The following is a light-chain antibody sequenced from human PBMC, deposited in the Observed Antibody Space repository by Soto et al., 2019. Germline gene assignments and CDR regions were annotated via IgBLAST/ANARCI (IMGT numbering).Light chain of an antibody. CDR2: EVT. J-gene: IGLJ2*01. CDR3: SSYTSSNTLEVL. CDR1: ISDVGGYNY. Sequence: QSALTQPASVSGSPGQSIXISCTGTISDVGGYNYVSWYQQHPGKAPKIIIYEVTNRPSGVSHRFSGSKSGNTASLAISGLQAXDEAXYYCSSYTSSNTLEVLFGGGTKLTVL. V-gene: IGLV2-14*01.